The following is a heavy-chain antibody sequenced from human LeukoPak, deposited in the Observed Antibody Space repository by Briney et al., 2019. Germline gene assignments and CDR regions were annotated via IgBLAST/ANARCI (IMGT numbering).Heavy chain of an antibody. V-gene: IGHV1-46*01. J-gene: IGHJ6*02. CDR2: INPSGGST. CDR1: GYTFTSSY. D-gene: IGHD5-18*01. CDR3: ARDVNTWIQLWLRGRYYYYGMDV. Sequence: GASLKVSCKASGYTFTSSYMQFVRQAPGQGLEWRGIINPSGGSTSYAQKFQGRVTMTRGTSTSTVYMELSSLRSEDTAVYYCARDVNTWIQLWLRGRYYYYGMDVWGQGTTVTVSS.